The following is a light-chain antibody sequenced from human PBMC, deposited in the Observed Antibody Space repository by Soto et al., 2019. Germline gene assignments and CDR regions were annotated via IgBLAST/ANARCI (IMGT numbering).Light chain of an antibody. CDR1: SGDVGVYKF. CDR2: EVS. CDR3: GSYKGTIYV. Sequence: QSVLTQPASVSGSPGQSITISCTGTSGDVGVYKFVSWYQQHPGKAPKLIIYEVSNRPSGVSSRFSGSMSGNTASLTISGLQAEDEADYYCGSYKGTIYVFGTGTKVHRX. J-gene: IGLJ1*01. V-gene: IGLV2-14*01.